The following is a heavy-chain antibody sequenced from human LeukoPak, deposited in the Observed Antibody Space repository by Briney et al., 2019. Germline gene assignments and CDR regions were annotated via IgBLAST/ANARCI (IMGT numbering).Heavy chain of an antibody. CDR1: GGSINSYY. J-gene: IGHJ4*02. CDR2: IYYSGRT. CDR3: ARHGGGAADFDY. Sequence: SETLSLTCSVSGGSINSYYWNWIRQPPGKGLEWIGFIYYSGRTNYNPSLKSRVTISVDTSKNQFSLKLTSVTAADTAVYYCARHGGGAADFDYWGQGTLVTVSS. V-gene: IGHV4-59*08. D-gene: IGHD3-16*01.